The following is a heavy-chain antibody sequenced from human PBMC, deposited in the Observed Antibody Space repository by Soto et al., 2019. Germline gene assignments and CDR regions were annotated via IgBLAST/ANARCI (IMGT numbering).Heavy chain of an antibody. CDR2: IKQDGSEQ. CDR3: ARALVVVTEYFDY. J-gene: IGHJ4*02. V-gene: IGHV3-7*03. D-gene: IGHD3-22*01. Sequence: GGSLRLSCVASGFTISGYWMSWVRQAPGKWLEWVANIKQDGSEQHYVDSVKGRFTISKDYAKNSLFLQMNSLRAEDTAVYYCARALVVVTEYFDYWGQGXLVTVYS. CDR1: GFTISGYW.